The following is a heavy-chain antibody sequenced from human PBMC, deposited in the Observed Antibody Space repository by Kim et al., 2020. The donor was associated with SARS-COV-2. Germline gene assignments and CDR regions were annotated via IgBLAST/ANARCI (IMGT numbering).Heavy chain of an antibody. V-gene: IGHV4-34*01. Sequence: SETLSLTCAVYGGSFSGYSWSWIRQPPGKGLEWIGEILHDGTTNYKPSLKSRVTISVDSSKNQFSRNLLSLTAADTAVYYCARGMLVGGFDIWGQGTMVLVSS. CDR1: GGSFSGYS. CDR3: ARGMLVGGFDI. CDR2: ILHDGTT. D-gene: IGHD2-15*01. J-gene: IGHJ3*02.